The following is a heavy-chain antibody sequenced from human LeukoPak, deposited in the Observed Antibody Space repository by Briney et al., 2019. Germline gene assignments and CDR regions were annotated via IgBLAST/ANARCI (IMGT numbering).Heavy chain of an antibody. CDR1: GGSFSGYY. V-gene: IGHV4-34*01. CDR2: INHSGST. Sequence: SETLSLTCAVYGGSFSGYYWSWIRQPPGKGLEWIGEINHSGSTNYNPSLKSRVTISVDTSKNQFSMKMSSVTAADTAVYYCARGLDYYDSSGYCYFDYWGQGRLVAVSS. CDR3: ARGLDYYDSSGYCYFDY. D-gene: IGHD3-22*01. J-gene: IGHJ4*02.